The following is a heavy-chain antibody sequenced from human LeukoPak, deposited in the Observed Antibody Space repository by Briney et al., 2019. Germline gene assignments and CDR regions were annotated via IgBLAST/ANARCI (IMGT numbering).Heavy chain of an antibody. CDR1: GGSFSGYY. CDR3: ARALLYYYDSSGNWFDP. Sequence: PSETLSLTCAVYGGSFSGYYWSWIRQPPGKGLEWIGEINHSGSTNYNPSLKSRVTISVDTSKNQFSLKLSSVTAADTAVYYCARALLYYYDSSGNWFDPWGQGTLVAVSS. CDR2: INHSGST. J-gene: IGHJ5*02. V-gene: IGHV4-34*01. D-gene: IGHD3-22*01.